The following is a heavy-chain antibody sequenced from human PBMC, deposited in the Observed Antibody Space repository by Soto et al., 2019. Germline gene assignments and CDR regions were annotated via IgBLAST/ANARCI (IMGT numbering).Heavy chain of an antibody. V-gene: IGHV3-33*01. D-gene: IGHD3-22*01. CDR1: GFTFSSYG. CDR3: AGQNYYDSSGAFDY. J-gene: IGHJ4*02. Sequence: GGSLRLSCAASGFTFSSYGMHWVRQAPGKGLEWVAVIWYDGSNKYYADSVKGRFTISRDNSKNTMYLQMNGLRAEDTAVYYCAGQNYYDSSGAFDYWGQGTLVTVSS. CDR2: IWYDGSNK.